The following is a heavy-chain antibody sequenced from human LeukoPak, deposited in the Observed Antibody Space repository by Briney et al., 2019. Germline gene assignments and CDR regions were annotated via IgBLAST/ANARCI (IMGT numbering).Heavy chain of an antibody. CDR3: AKYRYSSSWYRIGSLDDWFDP. CDR1: GFTFSSYG. J-gene: IGHJ5*02. Sequence: GGSLRLSCAASGFTFSSYGMHWVRQAPGKGLEWVAFIRYDGSNKYYADSVKGRFTISRDNSKNTLYLQMNSLRAEDTAVYYCAKYRYSSSWYRIGSLDDWFDPWGQGTLVTVSS. D-gene: IGHD6-13*01. CDR2: IRYDGSNK. V-gene: IGHV3-30*02.